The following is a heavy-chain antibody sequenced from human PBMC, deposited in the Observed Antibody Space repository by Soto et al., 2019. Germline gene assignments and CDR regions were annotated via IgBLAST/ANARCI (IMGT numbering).Heavy chain of an antibody. Sequence: GGSLRLSCAASGFTFSSYGMHWVRQAPGKGLEWVAVISYNRRNEYYADSVKGRFTISRDNSNDTLYLQMNSLRPEDTAVYYCAKESNVYGSGSYHKNWGQGTLVTVSS. CDR2: ISYNRRNE. D-gene: IGHD3-10*01. CDR3: AKESNVYGSGSYHKN. CDR1: GFTFSSYG. V-gene: IGHV3-30*18. J-gene: IGHJ4*02.